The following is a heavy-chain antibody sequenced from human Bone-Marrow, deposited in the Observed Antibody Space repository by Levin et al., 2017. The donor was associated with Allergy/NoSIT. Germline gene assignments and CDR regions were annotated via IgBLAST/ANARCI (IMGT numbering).Heavy chain of an antibody. CDR1: GFAFSRFA. Sequence: GESLKISCAASGFAFSRFAMHWVRQAPGKGLEWVAVISYDGTYEFYADFAEGRFTISRDNSKDTLSLQMDSLTAEDTAVYYCARVPPNPIVVVPSTMDNPFDEWGHGTMVIVSP. CDR2: ISYDGTYE. D-gene: IGHD2-2*01. V-gene: IGHV3-30*04. J-gene: IGHJ3*01. CDR3: ARVPPNPIVVVPSTMDNPFDE.